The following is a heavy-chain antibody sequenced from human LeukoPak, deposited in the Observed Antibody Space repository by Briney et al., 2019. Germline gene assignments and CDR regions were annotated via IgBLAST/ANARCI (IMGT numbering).Heavy chain of an antibody. CDR1: GASNTSHPW. V-gene: IGHV4-4*02. CDR2: MYNSGTS. CDR3: ARGGNWDFDY. J-gene: IGHJ4*02. D-gene: IGHD7-27*01. Sequence: PSGTLSLTCAVSGASNTSHPWNWVRQPPGKGLEWIGEMYNSGTSTFKPSLRSRVIMFFDESKNHFSLKLNSVTAADTAVYYCARGGNWDFDYWGQGVLVIVSS.